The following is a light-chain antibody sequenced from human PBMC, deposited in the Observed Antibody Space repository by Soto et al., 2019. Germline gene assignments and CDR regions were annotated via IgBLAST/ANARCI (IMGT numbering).Light chain of an antibody. CDR1: QSISSW. J-gene: IGKJ2*01. CDR3: QQYNSYPYT. CDR2: KAS. V-gene: IGKV1-5*03. Sequence: DIQMTQSPSTLSASVGDRVTITCRASQSISSWLAWYQQKQGKAPKLLIYKASSLESGVPSRCSGSGSGTDFTLTISSLQPDDFATYYCQQYNSYPYTFGQGTKLEIK.